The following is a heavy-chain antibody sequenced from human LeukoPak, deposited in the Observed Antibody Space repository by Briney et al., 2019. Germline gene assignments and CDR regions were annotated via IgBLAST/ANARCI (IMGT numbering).Heavy chain of an antibody. J-gene: IGHJ6*03. CDR2: TSYSGNT. V-gene: IGHV4-59*01. CDR1: GGSISSFY. CDR3: ARSPGYSSFRLLYYYYYMDV. D-gene: IGHD6-13*01. Sequence: SETLSLTCSVSGGSISSFYCSWIRQPPGKGLEWIGYTSYSGNTNYNPSLKSRVTMSVDTSRKQFSLRLTSVTAADTAVYYCARSPGYSSFRLLYYYYYMDVWGKGTTVTISS.